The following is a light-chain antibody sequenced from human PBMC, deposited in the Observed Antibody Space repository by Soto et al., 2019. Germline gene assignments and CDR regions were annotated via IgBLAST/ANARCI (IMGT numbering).Light chain of an antibody. Sequence: QSVLTQPPSVSGAPGQRVTISCTGSRSNIGAGYDVHWYQQIPGAAPKLLIYGNSNRPSGVPDRFSGSKSGTSASLAITGLQAEDEADDYCQSYDDSLSGDVVFGGGTKLTVL. CDR2: GNS. J-gene: IGLJ2*01. CDR3: QSYDDSLSGDVV. V-gene: IGLV1-40*01. CDR1: RSNIGAGYD.